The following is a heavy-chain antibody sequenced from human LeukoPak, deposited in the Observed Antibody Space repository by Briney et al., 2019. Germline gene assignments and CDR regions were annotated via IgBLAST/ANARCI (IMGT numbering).Heavy chain of an antibody. CDR1: GGTFSSYA. V-gene: IGHV1-69*01. J-gene: IGHJ4*02. Sequence: SVKVSCKASGGTFSSYAISWVRQAPGQGLEWMGGIIPIFGTANYAQKFQGRVTITADESTSTAYMELSSLRSKDTAVYYCATYTAMVTGTFDYWGQGTLVTVSS. D-gene: IGHD5-18*01. CDR2: IIPIFGTA. CDR3: ATYTAMVTGTFDY.